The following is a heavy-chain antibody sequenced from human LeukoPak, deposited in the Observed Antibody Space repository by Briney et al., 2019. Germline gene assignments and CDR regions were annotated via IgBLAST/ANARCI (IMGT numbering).Heavy chain of an antibody. CDR1: GFTFDDYA. Sequence: PGGSLRLSCAASGFTFDDYAMHWVRQAPGKGLEWVSGISWNSGSIGYADSVKGRFTISRDNAENSLYLQMNSLRAEDTALYYCAKDLQQWLVRSAFDIWGQGTMVTVSS. V-gene: IGHV3-9*01. D-gene: IGHD6-19*01. CDR2: ISWNSGSI. J-gene: IGHJ3*02. CDR3: AKDLQQWLVRSAFDI.